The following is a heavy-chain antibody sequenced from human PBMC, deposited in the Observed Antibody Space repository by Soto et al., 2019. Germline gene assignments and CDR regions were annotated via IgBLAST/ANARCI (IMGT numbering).Heavy chain of an antibody. V-gene: IGHV1-2*02. D-gene: IGHD2-8*02. CDR3: AGGDDGTGGYPFPYFDE. Sequence: HEHLVQSGAEVKRPGASLKVSCKASGYSFTGYYIHWVRQAPGQGLEWMGWINPDSGATNYAQNFQGRVTLTSDTSISTASMDLTSLTSDDTAVDYGAGGDDGTGGYPFPYFDEWGQGTLVIVSS. CDR2: INPDSGAT. J-gene: IGHJ4*02. CDR1: GYSFTGYY.